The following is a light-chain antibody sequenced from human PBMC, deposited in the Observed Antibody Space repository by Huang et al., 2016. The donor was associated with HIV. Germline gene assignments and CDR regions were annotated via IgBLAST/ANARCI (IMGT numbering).Light chain of an antibody. V-gene: IGKV3-15*01. Sequence: EIAMTQSPATLYVSPGERVTLSCRASQSVSSNLAWYQQKPGQAPRLLLYGASTRATGIPARFSGSGSGTEFTLTISSLQSEDFAVYYCQQYNNWPPGDTFGQGTSWRSN. CDR3: QQYNNWPPGDT. CDR1: QSVSSN. J-gene: IGKJ2*01. CDR2: GAS.